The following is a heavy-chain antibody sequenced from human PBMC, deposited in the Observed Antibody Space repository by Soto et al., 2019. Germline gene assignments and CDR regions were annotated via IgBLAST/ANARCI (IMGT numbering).Heavy chain of an antibody. CDR1: GYTFTSYD. D-gene: IGHD5-18*01. CDR2: MNPNSGNT. CDR3: ARGSANTWIQLWLGNGLDY. Sequence: QVQLVQSGAEVKKPGASVKVSCKASGYTFTSYDINWVRQATGQGLEWMGWMNPNSGNTGYAQKFHGRVTMTRNTSISTAYMELSSLRSEDTAVYYCARGSANTWIQLWLGNGLDYWGQGTLVTVSS. V-gene: IGHV1-8*01. J-gene: IGHJ4*02.